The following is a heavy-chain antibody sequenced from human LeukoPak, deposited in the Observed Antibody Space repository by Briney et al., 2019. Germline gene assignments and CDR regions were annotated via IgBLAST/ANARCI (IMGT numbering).Heavy chain of an antibody. V-gene: IGHV3-74*01. J-gene: IGHJ4*02. D-gene: IGHD6-19*01. Sequence: PGGSLRLSCAASGFTFSSYWMHWVRQAPGKGLVWVSRINSDGSSTSYADSVKGRFTISRDNAKNTLYLQMNSLRAEDTAVYYCARTLYSSGWYFPFDYWDQGTLVTVSS. CDR1: GFTFSSYW. CDR3: ARTLYSSGWYFPFDY. CDR2: INSDGSST.